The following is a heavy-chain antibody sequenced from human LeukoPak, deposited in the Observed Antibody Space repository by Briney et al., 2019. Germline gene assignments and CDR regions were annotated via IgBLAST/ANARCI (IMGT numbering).Heavy chain of an antibody. J-gene: IGHJ3*02. Sequence: GGSLRLSCAASGFTFSSYAMHWVRQAPGKGLEYVSAISSNGGSTYYANSVKGRFTISRDNSKNTLYLQMGSLRVEDMAVYYCAGVEMATSTLDAFNIGGKGKMVTVSS. CDR2: ISSNGGST. CDR3: AGVEMATSTLDAFNI. CDR1: GFTFSSYA. V-gene: IGHV3-64*01. D-gene: IGHD5-24*01.